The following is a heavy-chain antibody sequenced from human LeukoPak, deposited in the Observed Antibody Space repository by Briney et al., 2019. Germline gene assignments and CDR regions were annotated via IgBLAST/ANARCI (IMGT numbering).Heavy chain of an antibody. CDR3: AKDYTAMVTSIDY. V-gene: IGHV3-9*01. J-gene: IGHJ4*02. CDR1: GFTFDDYA. CDR2: ISWNSGSI. D-gene: IGHD5-18*01. Sequence: GGSLRLSCAASGFTFDDYAMHWVRQAPGKGLEWVSGISWNSGSIGYADSVKGRFTISRDNAKNSLYLQMSSLRAEDTALYYCAKDYTAMVTSIDYWGQGILVTVSS.